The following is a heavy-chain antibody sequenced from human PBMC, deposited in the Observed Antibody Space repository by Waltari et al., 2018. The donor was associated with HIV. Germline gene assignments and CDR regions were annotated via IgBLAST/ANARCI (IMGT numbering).Heavy chain of an antibody. CDR1: GFSFSSLA. J-gene: IGHJ6*02. Sequence: QVQLVESGGGVAQPGMSLRLPCVASGFSFSSLASHWVRQAPGKGLEWVALIWYDGSQKYYADSVKGRFTISRDNSQNTLYLQVDSLRVEDTATYYCSRAGTAAGKSNYYYGTDVWGQGTTVTVSS. V-gene: IGHV3-33*01. CDR2: IWYDGSQK. CDR3: SRAGTAAGKSNYYYGTDV. D-gene: IGHD6-13*01.